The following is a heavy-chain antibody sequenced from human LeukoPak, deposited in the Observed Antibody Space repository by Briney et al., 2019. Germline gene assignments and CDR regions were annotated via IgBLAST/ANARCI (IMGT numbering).Heavy chain of an antibody. CDR1: GFTFSSYS. CDR3: ARDRGQLVYHDAFDI. J-gene: IGHJ3*02. D-gene: IGHD6-6*01. V-gene: IGHV3-21*01. CDR2: ISSSSSYI. Sequence: GGSLRLSCAASGFTFSSYSMNWVRQAPGKGLELVSSISSSSSYIYYADSVKGRFTISRDNAKNSLYLQMNSLRAEDTAVYYCARDRGQLVYHDAFDIWGQGTMVTVSS.